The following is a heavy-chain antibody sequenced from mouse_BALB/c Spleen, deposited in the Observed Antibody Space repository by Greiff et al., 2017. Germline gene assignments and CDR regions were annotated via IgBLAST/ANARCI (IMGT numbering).Heavy chain of an antibody. CDR2: IDPFNGGT. V-gene: IGHV1-28*01. Sequence: VQLQQSGPELMKPGASVKISCKASGYSFTSYYMHWVKQSHGKSLEWIGYIDPFNGGTSYNQKFKGKATLTVDKSSSTAYMHLSSLTSEDSAVYYCARWGTMITTFDDWGQGTTLTVSS. D-gene: IGHD2-4*01. CDR1: GYSFTSYY. J-gene: IGHJ2*01. CDR3: ARWGTMITTFDD.